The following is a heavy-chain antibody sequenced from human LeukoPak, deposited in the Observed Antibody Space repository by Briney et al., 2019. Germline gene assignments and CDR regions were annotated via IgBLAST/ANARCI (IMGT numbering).Heavy chain of an antibody. Sequence: SETLSLTCTISGGSIRSSSYYWGWIRQPPGKGLEWIGSIYYSGSTYYNPSLKSRVTISVDTSKNQFSLKLSSVTAADTAVYYCARLPTFDYWGQGTLVTVSS. J-gene: IGHJ4*02. CDR1: GGSIRSSSYY. CDR3: ARLPTFDY. V-gene: IGHV4-39*01. CDR2: IYYSGST.